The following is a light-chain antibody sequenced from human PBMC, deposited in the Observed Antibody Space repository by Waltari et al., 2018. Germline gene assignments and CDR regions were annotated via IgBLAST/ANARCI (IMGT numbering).Light chain of an antibody. V-gene: IGKV3-15*01. J-gene: IGKJ2*01. Sequence: DILMTQSPATLSGSPGERATLSCRASQSLSTNLAWYQQHPGQAPRLLIYGASTRATGVPARFSGSRSGTEFTLIISSLQSEDFALYYCQQYHNWPYTFGQGTKLEIK. CDR2: GAS. CDR1: QSLSTN. CDR3: QQYHNWPYT.